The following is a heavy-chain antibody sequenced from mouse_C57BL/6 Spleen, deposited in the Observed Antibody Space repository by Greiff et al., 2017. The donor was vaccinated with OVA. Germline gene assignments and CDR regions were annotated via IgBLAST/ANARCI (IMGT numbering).Heavy chain of an antibody. D-gene: IGHD2-1*01. CDR1: GYTFTSYW. J-gene: IGHJ3*01. Sequence: QVQLKQPGAELVKPGASVKLSCKASGYTFTSYWMHWVKQRPGQGLEWIGMIHPNSGSTNYNEKFKSKATLTVDKSSSTAYMQLSSLTSEDSAVYYCAYYGNLFAYWGQGTLVTVSA. CDR3: AYYGNLFAY. CDR2: IHPNSGST. V-gene: IGHV1-64*01.